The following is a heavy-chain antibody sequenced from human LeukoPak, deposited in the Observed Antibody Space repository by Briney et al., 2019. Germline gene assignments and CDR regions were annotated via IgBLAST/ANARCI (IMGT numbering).Heavy chain of an antibody. D-gene: IGHD4/OR15-4a*01. CDR3: ARTHDYGGSEWFDT. J-gene: IGHJ5*02. Sequence: GESLKIPCKGSGYRFDNYWIGWVRQMPGKGLEWMGIIYAGDSDARYSPSFQGQVTMAVDKSISTAYLQWTSLKASDSAMYYCARTHDYGGSEWFDTWGQGTLVTVSS. V-gene: IGHV5-51*01. CDR2: IYAGDSDA. CDR1: GYRFDNYW.